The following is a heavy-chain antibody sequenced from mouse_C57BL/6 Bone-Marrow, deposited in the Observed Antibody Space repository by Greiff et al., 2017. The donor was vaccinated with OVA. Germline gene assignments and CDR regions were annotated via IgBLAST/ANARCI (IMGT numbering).Heavy chain of an antibody. CDR1: GYTFTSYW. CDR3: TRLERGWYFDV. Sequence: VQLQQPGAELVKPGASVKLSCKASGYTFTSYWMQWVKQRPGQGLEWIGEIDTSDSSTNYKQTIKRMGIWTVDTSTSTAYMQISRLTSDDATVYYCTRLERGWYFDVWGTGTTVTVSS. CDR2: IDTSDSST. J-gene: IGHJ1*03. V-gene: IGHV1-50*01.